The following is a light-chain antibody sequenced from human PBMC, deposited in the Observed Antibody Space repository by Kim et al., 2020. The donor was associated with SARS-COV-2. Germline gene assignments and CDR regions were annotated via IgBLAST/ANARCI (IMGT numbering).Light chain of an antibody. CDR1: SSDVGGYNY. V-gene: IGLV2-14*01. CDR3: SSYTSSSTPVV. Sequence: QSALTQPASVSGSPGQLITISCTGTSSDVGGYNYVSWYQQHPGKAPKLMIYDVSKRPSGVSNRFSGSKSGNTASLTISGLQAEDEADYYCSSYTSSSTPVVFGGGTQLTVL. CDR2: DVS. J-gene: IGLJ2*01.